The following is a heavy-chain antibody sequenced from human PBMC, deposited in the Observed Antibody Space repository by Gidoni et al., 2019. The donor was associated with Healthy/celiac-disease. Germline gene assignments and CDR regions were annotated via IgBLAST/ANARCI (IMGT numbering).Heavy chain of an antibody. Sequence: GESGGGVVQPGRSLRLSCAASGFTFSSYAMHWVRQAPGKGLEWVAVISYDGSNKYYADSVKGRFTISRDNSKNTLYLQMNSLRAEDTAVYYCARGPTFYGSGSYIRWGQGTLVTVSS. J-gene: IGHJ4*02. CDR2: ISYDGSNK. V-gene: IGHV3-30*04. CDR3: ARGPTFYGSGSYIR. CDR1: GFTFSSYA. D-gene: IGHD3-10*01.